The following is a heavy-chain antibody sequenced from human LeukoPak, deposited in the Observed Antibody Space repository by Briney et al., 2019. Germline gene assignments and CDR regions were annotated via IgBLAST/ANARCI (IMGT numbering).Heavy chain of an antibody. D-gene: IGHD6-13*01. CDR2: IKKDGSEK. Sequence: QPGGSLRLSCAASEFTFNRYWMSWVRQAPGKGLEWVANIKKDGSEKYYVDSVKGRFTISRDNAKNSEHLQMNSLRAEDTAVYYCARGLAAPDYWGQGTLVTVSS. CDR1: EFTFNRYW. CDR3: ARGLAAPDY. J-gene: IGHJ4*02. V-gene: IGHV3-7*03.